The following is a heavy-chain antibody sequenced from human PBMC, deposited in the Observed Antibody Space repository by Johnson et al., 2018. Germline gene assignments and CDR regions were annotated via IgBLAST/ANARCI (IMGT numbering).Heavy chain of an antibody. CDR3: AREDPYYYGMDV. Sequence: VQLVESGGGLVQRGGSLRLSCTASGFTFSSYNMIWVRQAPGKGLEWVSYIRSSSSNIYHADSVRGRFTISRDNAKNSLYLQMNSLRDEETAVYYCAREDPYYYGMDVWGQGTTVTVSS. J-gene: IGHJ6*02. CDR1: GFTFSSYN. V-gene: IGHV3-48*02. CDR2: IRSSSSNI.